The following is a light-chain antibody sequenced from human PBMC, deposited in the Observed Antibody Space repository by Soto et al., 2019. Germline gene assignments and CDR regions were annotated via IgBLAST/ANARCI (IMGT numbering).Light chain of an antibody. J-gene: IGLJ2*01. CDR1: KLGDKY. V-gene: IGLV3-1*01. Sequence: ELTQPPSVSVSPGQTASITCSGDKLGDKYACWYQQKPGQSPVLVIYQDSKRPSGIPERFSGSNSGNTATLTISGTQAMDEADYYCQAWDSSTAHVVFGGGTQLTVL. CDR2: QDS. CDR3: QAWDSSTAHVV.